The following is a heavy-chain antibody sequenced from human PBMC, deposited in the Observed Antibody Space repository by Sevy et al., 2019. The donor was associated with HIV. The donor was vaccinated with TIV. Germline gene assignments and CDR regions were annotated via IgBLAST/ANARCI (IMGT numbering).Heavy chain of an antibody. CDR1: GFIFSNFA. Sequence: GGCLRLCCAASGFIFSNFAMHWVRQAPGKGLVWVAVMSYDGSHKYYADSVRGRFTVSRDNSRNILSLEMNSLRREDTAVYYCARGDNNDEFFHHWGQGTLVTVSS. V-gene: IGHV3-30*04. CDR2: MSYDGSHK. CDR3: ARGDNNDEFFHH. D-gene: IGHD1-26*01. J-gene: IGHJ1*01.